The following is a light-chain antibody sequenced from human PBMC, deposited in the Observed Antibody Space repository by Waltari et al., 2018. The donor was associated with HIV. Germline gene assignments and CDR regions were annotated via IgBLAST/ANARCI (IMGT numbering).Light chain of an antibody. J-gene: IGLJ3*02. Sequence: SAVTQPAPVSGLPGQSITISCPGDDSDFGLYNCVSWYQPHPGKLPRLILYDVDSRASGISARFSGSKSGHTASLNISGLRAEDEADYYCASFTGDNSLLFGGGTKVTVL. CDR1: DSDFGLYNC. CDR2: DVD. CDR3: ASFTGDNSLL. V-gene: IGLV2-14*03.